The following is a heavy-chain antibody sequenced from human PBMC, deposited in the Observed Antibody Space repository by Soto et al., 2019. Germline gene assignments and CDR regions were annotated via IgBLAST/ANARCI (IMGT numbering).Heavy chain of an antibody. D-gene: IGHD6-6*01. V-gene: IGHV3-23*01. J-gene: IGHJ4*02. CDR2: NSGSGGST. Sequence: GGSLRLSCAASGFTFSSYAMSWVRQAPEKGLEWVSANSGSGGSTYYADSVKGRFTISRDNSKNTLYLQMNSLRAEDTAVYYCARSSSSYGYWGQGTLVTVSS. CDR1: GFTFSSYA. CDR3: ARSSSSYGY.